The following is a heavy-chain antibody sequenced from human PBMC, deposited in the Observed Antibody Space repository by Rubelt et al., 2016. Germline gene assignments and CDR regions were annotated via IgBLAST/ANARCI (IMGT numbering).Heavy chain of an antibody. J-gene: IGHJ4*02. V-gene: IGHV3-7*01. D-gene: IGHD3-10*01. CDR3: ARDLIEWFGEFDFDY. Sequence: ESGGGLVQPGGSLRLSCAASGFTFSSYWMSWVRQAPGKGLEWVANIRQDGGEKYYVDSVKGRFTISRDNAKNSLFLQMNSLRAEDTAVYYCARDLIEWFGEFDFDYWGQGTLVTVSS. CDR2: IRQDGGEK. CDR1: GFTFSSYW.